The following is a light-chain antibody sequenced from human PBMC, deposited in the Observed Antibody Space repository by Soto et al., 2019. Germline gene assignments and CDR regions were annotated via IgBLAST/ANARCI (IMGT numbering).Light chain of an antibody. Sequence: EIVLTQSPATLSLSPGERATLSCRASQSVSSSLAWYQQKPGQAPRLLISDTSNRATGIPARFSGSGSGTDFTLTISSLEPEDFAVYYCQQYGSSSWTFGPGTKVDIK. CDR3: QQYGSSSWT. CDR2: DTS. CDR1: QSVSSS. J-gene: IGKJ1*01. V-gene: IGKV3-11*01.